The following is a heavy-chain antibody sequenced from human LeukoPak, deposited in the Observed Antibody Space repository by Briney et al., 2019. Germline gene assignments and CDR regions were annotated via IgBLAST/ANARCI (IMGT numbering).Heavy chain of an antibody. CDR1: GFTFSSYA. CDR3: AKRRIVGTTSGYYFDY. J-gene: IGHJ4*02. V-gene: IGHV3-23*01. D-gene: IGHD1-26*01. Sequence: GGSLRLSCAASGFTFSSYAMGWVRQAPGKGLDWVSSISASGGTTYYADSVKGRFTISRDNPKNTLYLQMASLRAEDTALYYCAKRRIVGTTSGYYFDYWGQGTLVTVSS. CDR2: ISASGGTT.